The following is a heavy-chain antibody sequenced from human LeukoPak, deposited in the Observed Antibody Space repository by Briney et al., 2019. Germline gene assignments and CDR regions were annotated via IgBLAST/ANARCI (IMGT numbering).Heavy chain of an antibody. CDR2: ISGSGGST. V-gene: IGHV3-23*01. CDR3: AKDSSIAATNWFDP. J-gene: IGHJ5*02. CDR1: GFTFSNYA. D-gene: IGHD6-13*01. Sequence: GGSLRLSCVASGFTFSNYAMTWVRQAPGKGLEWVSAISGSGGSTYYADSVKGRFTISRDNSKNTLYLQMNSLRAEDTAVYYCAKDSSIAATNWFDPWGQGTLVTVSS.